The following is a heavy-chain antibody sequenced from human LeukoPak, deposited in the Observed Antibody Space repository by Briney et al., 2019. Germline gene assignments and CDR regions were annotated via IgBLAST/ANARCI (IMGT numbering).Heavy chain of an antibody. CDR2: ISGSSGST. CDR1: GFTFSSYA. CDR3: AKVYDSSGYYFPY. Sequence: GGSLRLSCAASGFTFSSYAMSWARQAPGKGLEWVSAISGSSGSTYYADSVKGRFTISRDNSKNTLYLQMNSLRAEDTAVYYCAKVYDSSGYYFPYWGQGTLVTVSS. D-gene: IGHD3-22*01. V-gene: IGHV3-23*01. J-gene: IGHJ4*02.